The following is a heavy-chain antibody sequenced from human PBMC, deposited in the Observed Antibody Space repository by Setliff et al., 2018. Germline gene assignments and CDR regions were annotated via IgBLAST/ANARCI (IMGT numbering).Heavy chain of an antibody. D-gene: IGHD2-21*01. CDR3: ARGGEGALGIPYYGMDV. CDR1: GGSISSGDYY. V-gene: IGHV4-30-4*08. CDR2: IYYSGST. Sequence: SLTCTVSGGSISSGDYYWSWIRQPPGKGLEWIGYIYYSGSTYYNPSLKSRVTISVDTSKNQFSLKLSSVTAADTAVYYCARGGEGALGIPYYGMDVWGQGTTVTVSS. J-gene: IGHJ6*02.